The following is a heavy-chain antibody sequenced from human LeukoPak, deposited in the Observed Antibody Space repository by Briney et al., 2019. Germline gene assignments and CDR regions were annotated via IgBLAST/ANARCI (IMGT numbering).Heavy chain of an antibody. Sequence: SEALSLTCTVSGGSISSSSYYWGWIRQPPGKGLEWIGSIYYSGSTYYNPSLKSRVTISVDTSKNQFSLKLSPVTAADTAVYYCASGDCSSTSCYYYYYYMDVWGKGTTVTVSS. J-gene: IGHJ6*03. V-gene: IGHV4-39*07. CDR3: ASGDCSSTSCYYYYYYMDV. CDR2: IYYSGST. CDR1: GGSISSSSYY. D-gene: IGHD2-2*03.